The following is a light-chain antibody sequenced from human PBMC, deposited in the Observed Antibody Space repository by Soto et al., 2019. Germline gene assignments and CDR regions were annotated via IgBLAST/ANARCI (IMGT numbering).Light chain of an antibody. CDR2: DVS. Sequence: DIQMTQSPSSLSASVRDRVTITCRASQSISSWLAWYQQRPGKAPKLLIYDVSSLQSGVPSRFSGSGSGTEFTLTISSLQPDDFATYYCQQYNGYATTFGQGTRLEI. J-gene: IGKJ5*01. CDR3: QQYNGYATT. V-gene: IGKV1-5*01. CDR1: QSISSW.